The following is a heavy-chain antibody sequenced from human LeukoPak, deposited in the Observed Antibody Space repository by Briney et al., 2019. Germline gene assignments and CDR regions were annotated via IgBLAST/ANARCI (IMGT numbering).Heavy chain of an antibody. CDR3: ARGRVPAY. D-gene: IGHD3-10*01. V-gene: IGHV4-59*01. CDR1: GVSISSYY. J-gene: IGHJ4*02. Sequence: SETLSLTCTVSGVSISSYYWSWIRQPPGKGLEGMGYFYYSGGTNYNPSLKSRVTISVDTSKNQFSLKLTSVTAADTAVYYCARGRVPAYWGQGTLVTVSS. CDR2: FYYSGGT.